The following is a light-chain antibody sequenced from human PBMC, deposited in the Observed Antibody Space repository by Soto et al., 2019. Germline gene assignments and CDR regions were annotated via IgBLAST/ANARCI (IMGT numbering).Light chain of an antibody. J-gene: IGKJ1*01. CDR2: GAY. V-gene: IGKV3-20*01. CDR1: QSISSRF. CDR3: QQYDSSRT. Sequence: EVVLTHSPGTLSLSPGERATRSCRASQSISSRFLAWYQQKPGQAPRLLMYGAYIRATGIPDRFSGSRSGTDFKLSISRLEPQDFAVYYCQQYDSSRTFGQGTKVEIK.